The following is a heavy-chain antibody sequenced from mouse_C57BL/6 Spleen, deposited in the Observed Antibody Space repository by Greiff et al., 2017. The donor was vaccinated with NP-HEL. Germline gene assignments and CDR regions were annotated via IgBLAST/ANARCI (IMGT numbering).Heavy chain of an antibody. CDR2: INPSNGGT. V-gene: IGHV1-53*01. D-gene: IGHD1-1*01. CDR1: GYTFTSYW. Sequence: VQLQQPGTELVKPGASVKLSCKASGYTFTSYWMHWVKQRPGQGLEWIGNINPSNGGTNYNEKFKSKATLTVDKSSSTAYMQRSSLTSEDSAVYYCAREGIYYGSTLDYWGQGTTLTVSS. J-gene: IGHJ2*01. CDR3: AREGIYYGSTLDY.